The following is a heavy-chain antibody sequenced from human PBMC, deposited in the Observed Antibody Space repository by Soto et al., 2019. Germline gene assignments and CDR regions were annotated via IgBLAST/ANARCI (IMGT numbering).Heavy chain of an antibody. J-gene: IGHJ6*03. CDR2: IVVGSGNT. CDR1: GFTFTSSA. CDR3: ARNRHSSTSYYYYYYMDV. Sequence: GASVKVSCKASGFTFTSSAVQWVRQARGQRLEWIGWIVVGSGNTNYAQKLQERVTITRDTSTSTAYMELRSLRSDDTAVYYCARNRHSSTSYYYYYYMDVWGQGTPVTVSS. V-gene: IGHV1-58*01. D-gene: IGHD2-2*01.